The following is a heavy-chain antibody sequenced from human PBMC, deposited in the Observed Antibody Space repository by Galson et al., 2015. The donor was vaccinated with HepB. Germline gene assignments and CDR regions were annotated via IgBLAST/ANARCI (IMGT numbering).Heavy chain of an antibody. J-gene: IGHJ4*02. V-gene: IGHV3-21*01. CDR1: GFTLRNYN. Sequence: SLRLSCAASGFTLRNYNMHWVRQAPEKGLEWVSSISGTSSYIYYADSVKGRLTITRDNAKNSLYLQMNSLRAEDTAVYYCASGGFGELSWGQGTLVTVSS. CDR2: ISGTSSYI. CDR3: ASGGFGELS. D-gene: IGHD3-10*01.